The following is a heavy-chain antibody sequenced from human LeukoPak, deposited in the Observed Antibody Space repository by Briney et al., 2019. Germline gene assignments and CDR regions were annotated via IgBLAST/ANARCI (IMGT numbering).Heavy chain of an antibody. Sequence: PGGSLRLSCAASGFTFSNYSMNWVRQAPGMGLEWVSSISSSSSYVYYADSVKGRFTISRDNAKNSLYLQMNSLRAEDTAVYYCARDTNQLLSGVNYCYYMDVWGKGTTVTVSS. CDR2: ISSSSSYV. D-gene: IGHD2-2*01. CDR1: GFTFSNYS. V-gene: IGHV3-21*01. CDR3: ARDTNQLLSGVNYCYYMDV. J-gene: IGHJ6*03.